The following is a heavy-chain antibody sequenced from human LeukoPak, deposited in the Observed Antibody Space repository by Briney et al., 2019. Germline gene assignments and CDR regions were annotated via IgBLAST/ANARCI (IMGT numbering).Heavy chain of an antibody. D-gene: IGHD6-13*01. J-gene: IGHJ6*02. CDR3: ARGMGIAAVLYYYGMDV. Sequence: PSETLSLTCTVSGGSISSSSYYWGWIRQPPGKGLEWIGSIYYSGSTYYNPSLKSRVTISVDTSKNQFSLKLSSVTAADTAVYYCARGMGIAAVLYYYGMDVWGQGTTVTVSS. V-gene: IGHV4-39*07. CDR1: GGSISSSSYY. CDR2: IYYSGST.